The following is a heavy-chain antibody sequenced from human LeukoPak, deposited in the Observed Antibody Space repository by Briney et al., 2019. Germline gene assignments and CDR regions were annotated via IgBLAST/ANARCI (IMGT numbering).Heavy chain of an antibody. CDR3: VRVVTTGSGWYHFDT. D-gene: IGHD6-13*01. J-gene: IGHJ4*02. CDR1: GFSIIDHH. Sequence: PGGPLRLSCAGAGFSIIDHHMDWVRKAPGEGLGWIGRCATTKPNRCTTQYAASVRGRFTISRDDSQNSLYLLLNSLKPEDTAVYFCVRVVTTGSGWYHFDTWGLGTLVTVSS. V-gene: IGHV3-72*01. CDR2: ATTKPNRCTT.